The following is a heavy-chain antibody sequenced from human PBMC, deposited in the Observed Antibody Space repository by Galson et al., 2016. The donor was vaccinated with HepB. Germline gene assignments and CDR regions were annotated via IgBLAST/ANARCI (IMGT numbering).Heavy chain of an antibody. D-gene: IGHD4-23*01. J-gene: IGHJ4*02. CDR3: TRRRDYGGNSVGDY. V-gene: IGHV3-73*01. Sequence: SLRLSCAASGFTFSGSAMHWVRQASRKGLEWVGRIRSKTNSYATAYAASVKGRFTISRDDSKNTAYLQMNSLKTEDTAVYYCTRRRDYGGNSVGDYWGQGTLVTVSS. CDR1: GFTFSGSA. CDR2: IRSKTNSYAT.